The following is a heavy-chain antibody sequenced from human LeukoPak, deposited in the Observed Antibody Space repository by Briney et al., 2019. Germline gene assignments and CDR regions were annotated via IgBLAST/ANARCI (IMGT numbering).Heavy chain of an antibody. Sequence: ESGPVLVKPTETLTLTCTVPGFSLSNARMGVSWIRQPPGKALEWLAHIFSNDEKSYSTSLKSRLTISKDTSKSQVVLTMTNMDPVDTATYYCARILIRAAAYSFDYWGQGTLVTVSS. V-gene: IGHV2-26*01. D-gene: IGHD6-13*01. CDR3: ARILIRAAAYSFDY. CDR1: GFSLSNARMG. CDR2: IFSNDEK. J-gene: IGHJ4*02.